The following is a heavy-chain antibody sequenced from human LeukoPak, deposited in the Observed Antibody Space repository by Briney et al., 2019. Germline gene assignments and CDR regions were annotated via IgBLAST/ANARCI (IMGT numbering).Heavy chain of an antibody. CDR2: IYYSGST. V-gene: IGHV4-61*01. CDR3: ARDREPSGTYGMDV. J-gene: IGHJ6*02. CDR1: GGSVSSGSYY. Sequence: SETLSLTCSVSGGSVSSGSYYWSWIRQPPGKGLEWIGYIYYSGSTNYNPSLKNRLTISVDTSKNQFSLKLDSLTAPDTAVYYRARDREPSGTYGMDVWGQGTTVTVSS. D-gene: IGHD1-26*01.